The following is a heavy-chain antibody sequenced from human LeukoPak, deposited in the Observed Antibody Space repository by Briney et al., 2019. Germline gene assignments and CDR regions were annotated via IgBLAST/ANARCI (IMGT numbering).Heavy chain of an antibody. CDR2: IYAGDST. D-gene: IGHD2-8*02. J-gene: IGHJ4*02. Sequence: GGSLRLSCEASGFSVGSSYMTWVRQAPGQGLEWVSVIYAGDSTVYADSVKGRFTISKDYSKNTLHLQMNTLTPEDTAVYYCAKLFTSSTAWYFFEYWGQGTLVTVSS. V-gene: IGHV3-53*01. CDR1: GFSVGSSY. CDR3: AKLFTSSTAWYFFEY.